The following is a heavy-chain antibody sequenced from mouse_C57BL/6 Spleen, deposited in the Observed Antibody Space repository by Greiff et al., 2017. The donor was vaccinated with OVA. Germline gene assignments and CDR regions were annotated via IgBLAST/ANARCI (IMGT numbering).Heavy chain of an antibody. CDR1: GYTFTDYY. CDR3: ATVYYYGSSHAMDY. V-gene: IGHV1-26*01. J-gene: IGHJ4*01. CDR2: INPNNGGT. D-gene: IGHD1-1*01. Sequence: EVQLQQSGPELVKPGASVKISCKASGYTFTDYYMNWVKQSHGKSLEWIGDINPNNGGTSYNQKFKGKATLTVDKSSSTAYMELRSLTSEDSAVYYCATVYYYGSSHAMDYWGQGTSVTVSS.